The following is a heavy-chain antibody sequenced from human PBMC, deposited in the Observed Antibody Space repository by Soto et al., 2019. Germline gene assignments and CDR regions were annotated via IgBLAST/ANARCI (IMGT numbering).Heavy chain of an antibody. J-gene: IGHJ6*02. D-gene: IGHD2-2*01. V-gene: IGHV1-2*04. Sequence: ASVKVSCKSSGYIFSDYGITWVRQAPGQGLEWMGWISAYSGGTNYAQKFQGWVTMTRDTSISTAYMELSRLRSDDTAVYYCATSKGYQLPPKSYYYYVMDVWGQGTTVTVSS. CDR1: GYIFSDYG. CDR3: ATSKGYQLPPKSYYYYVMDV. CDR2: ISAYSGGT.